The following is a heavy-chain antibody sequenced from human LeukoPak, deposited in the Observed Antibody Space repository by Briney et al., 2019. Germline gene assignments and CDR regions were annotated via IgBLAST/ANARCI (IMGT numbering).Heavy chain of an antibody. D-gene: IGHD5-12*01. CDR2: ISGSGSTR. J-gene: IGHJ4*02. V-gene: IGHV3-48*03. CDR1: GFTFSSYE. CDR3: AKTGGYSGYESEIDY. Sequence: GGSLRLSCAASGFTFSSYEMTWVRQAPGMGLEWVSYISGSGSTRTYADSVKGRFTISRDNAKNSLYLQMNNLRAEDTAVYYCAKTGGYSGYESEIDYWGQGTLVTVSS.